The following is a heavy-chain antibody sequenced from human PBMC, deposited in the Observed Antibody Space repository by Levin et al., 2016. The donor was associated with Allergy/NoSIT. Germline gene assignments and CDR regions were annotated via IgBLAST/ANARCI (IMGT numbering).Heavy chain of an antibody. Sequence: GGSLRLSCAASGFTFSSYWMSWVRQAPGKGLEWVSSISSSSSYIYYADSVKGRFTISRDNAKNSLYLQMNSLRAEDTAVYYCARDISGYEGYYYYYYMDVWGKGTTVTVSS. CDR1: GFTFSSYW. J-gene: IGHJ6*03. CDR3: ARDISGYEGYYYYYYMDV. V-gene: IGHV3-21*01. CDR2: ISSSSSYI. D-gene: IGHD5-12*01.